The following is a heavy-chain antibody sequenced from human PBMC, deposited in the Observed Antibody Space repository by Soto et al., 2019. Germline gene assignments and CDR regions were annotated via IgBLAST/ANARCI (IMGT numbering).Heavy chain of an antibody. D-gene: IGHD2-15*01. J-gene: IGHJ4*02. CDR1: GYAFTSYD. Sequence: QVQLVQSGAEVKKPGASVKVSCKASGYAFTSYDINWVRQATGQGLEWMGWMNPDSGDTGYVEKFQGRVTMTRDTXINTAYMELSSLRSEATAVYYCARSLRGGNVNFDYWGQGTLVTVSS. CDR3: ARSLRGGNVNFDY. CDR2: MNPDSGDT. V-gene: IGHV1-8*01.